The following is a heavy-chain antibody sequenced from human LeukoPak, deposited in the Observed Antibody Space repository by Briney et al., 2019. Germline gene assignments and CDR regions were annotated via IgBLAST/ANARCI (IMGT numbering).Heavy chain of an antibody. CDR1: GFTFSSYS. CDR3: ANSRPGARTFYYFYMAV. Sequence: PGGSLRLSCAASGFTFSSYSMNWVRQAPGKGLEWVSSISSTTSYICYADSVKGRFTISRDNAKNSLYLQMNNLRAEDTAVYYCANSRPGARTFYYFYMAVWGKGTTVIVSS. V-gene: IGHV3-21*01. J-gene: IGHJ6*03. D-gene: IGHD1-7*01. CDR2: ISSTTSYI.